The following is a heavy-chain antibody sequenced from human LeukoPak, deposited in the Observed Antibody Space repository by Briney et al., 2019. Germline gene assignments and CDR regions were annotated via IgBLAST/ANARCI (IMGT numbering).Heavy chain of an antibody. Sequence: SETLSLTCTISGASIDSYYWSWIRQPPGKGLEWIGYIYYSGTTNYNPSLKRRVTISVDTSKNQFSLKLSSVTAADTAVYYCARDVKGRWELLGSHDYWGQGTLVTVSS. CDR1: GASIDSYY. CDR3: ARDVKGRWELLGSHDY. CDR2: IYYSGTT. V-gene: IGHV4-59*12. D-gene: IGHD1-26*01. J-gene: IGHJ4*02.